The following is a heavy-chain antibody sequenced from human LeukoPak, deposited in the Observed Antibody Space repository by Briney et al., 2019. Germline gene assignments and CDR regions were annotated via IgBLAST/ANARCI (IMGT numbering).Heavy chain of an antibody. CDR2: IKRKGDDGTI. CDR1: GFTFSNAW. V-gene: IGHV3-15*01. D-gene: IGHD3/OR15-3a*01. CDR3: TAGTGRSDFDY. Sequence: PGGSLRLSCAASGFTFSNAWMSWVRQAPGRGLEWVGRIKRKGDDGTIDYAAPVKGRLSISRDDSKNTLYLQMNCLKSEDTAVYYCTAGTGRSDFDYWGQGTLVTVSS. J-gene: IGHJ4*02.